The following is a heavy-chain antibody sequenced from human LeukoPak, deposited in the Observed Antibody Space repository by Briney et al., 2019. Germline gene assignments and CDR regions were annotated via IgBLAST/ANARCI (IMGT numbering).Heavy chain of an antibody. J-gene: IGHJ4*02. Sequence: ASVKVSCKASRYTFTGYYMHWVRQAPGQGLEWMGWINPNSGGTNYAQKFQGRVTMTRDTSISTAYMELSRLRSDDTAVYYCASDMYCSGGSCCYADYWGQGTLVTVSS. D-gene: IGHD2-15*01. CDR2: INPNSGGT. V-gene: IGHV1-2*02. CDR3: ASDMYCSGGSCCYADY. CDR1: RYTFTGYY.